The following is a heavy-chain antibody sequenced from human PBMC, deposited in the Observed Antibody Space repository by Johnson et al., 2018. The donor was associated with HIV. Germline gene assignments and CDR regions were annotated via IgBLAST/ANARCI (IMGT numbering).Heavy chain of an antibody. Sequence: QVQLVESGGGVVQPGRSLRLSCAASGFTFSSYGMHWVRQAPGKGLEWVAIISYDGSNKYYADSVKGRFTISRDNSKNNLYLQMNSLRAEDTAVYYCAKPRITMRVVGSFDIWGQGTMVTVSS. CDR2: ISYDGSNK. CDR3: AKPRITMRVVGSFDI. D-gene: IGHD3-22*01. CDR1: GFTFSSYG. V-gene: IGHV3-30*18. J-gene: IGHJ3*02.